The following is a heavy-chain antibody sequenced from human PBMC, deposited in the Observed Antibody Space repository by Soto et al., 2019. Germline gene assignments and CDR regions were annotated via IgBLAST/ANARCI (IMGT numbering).Heavy chain of an antibody. CDR2: ISYDGNNK. J-gene: IGHJ6*02. CDR1: GFTFNNYI. D-gene: IGHD2-2*03. V-gene: IGHV3-30-3*01. CDR3: AGVDNYYGMGV. Sequence: QVQLVESGGGVVQPGRSLRLSCVASGFTFNNYIMHWVRQAPGKGLEWVAVISYDGNNKDYADSVKGRFTISRDNSKNTLYLQLSSLRAEDTAVYYCAGVDNYYGMGVWGQGTTVTVS.